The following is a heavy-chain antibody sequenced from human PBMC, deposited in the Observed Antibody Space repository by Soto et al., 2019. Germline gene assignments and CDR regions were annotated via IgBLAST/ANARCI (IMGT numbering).Heavy chain of an antibody. D-gene: IGHD5-18*01. CDR1: DGSISSGDYY. Sequence: QVQLQESGPGLVKPSQTLSLTCTVSDGSISSGDYYWSWIRQPPGKGLEWIGYIYYSGSTYYNPSLTRRVTISEDTSKNQFSLKLSSVTGADTAVYYCARASPVVTDVWGQGTTVTVSS. CDR2: IYYSGST. J-gene: IGHJ6*02. V-gene: IGHV4-30-4*01. CDR3: ARASPVVTDV.